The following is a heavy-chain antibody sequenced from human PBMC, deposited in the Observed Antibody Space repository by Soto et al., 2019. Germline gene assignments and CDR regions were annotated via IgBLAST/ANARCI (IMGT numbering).Heavy chain of an antibody. CDR1: GGTFSSYT. CDR3: AGGPSKMTDCSGGSCSHY. Sequence: GASVKVSCKASGGTFSSYTISWVRHAPGQGLEWMGRIIPILGIANYAQKFQGRVTITADKSTSTAYMELSSLRSEDTAVYYCAGGPSKMTDCSGGSCSHYWGQGTLVTVSS. J-gene: IGHJ4*02. CDR2: IIPILGIA. D-gene: IGHD2-15*01. V-gene: IGHV1-69*02.